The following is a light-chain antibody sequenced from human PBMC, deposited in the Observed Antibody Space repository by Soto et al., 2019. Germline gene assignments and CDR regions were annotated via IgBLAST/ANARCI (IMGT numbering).Light chain of an antibody. CDR2: DAT. V-gene: IGKV3-11*01. CDR3: QQRSNWPPYT. J-gene: IGKJ2*01. Sequence: EIVLTQSPATLSLSPGERATLSCRASQSVSSHLAWYQQRPGQAPRLLIYDATNRATGIPARFSGSGSGTDFTLTISSLEPEDFAVYYCQQRSNWPPYTFGQGTKV. CDR1: QSVSSH.